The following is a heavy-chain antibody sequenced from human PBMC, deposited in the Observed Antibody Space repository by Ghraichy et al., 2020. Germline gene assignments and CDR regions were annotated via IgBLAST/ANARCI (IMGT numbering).Heavy chain of an antibody. CDR1: GFPFSTYW. D-gene: IGHD2-15*01. J-gene: IGHJ4*02. V-gene: IGHV3-74*01. CDR2: INSDGSDA. CDR3: ARGCGGDTCYSPDY. Sequence: GGSLRLSCAASGFPFSTYWMHWVRQAPGKGPVWVSRINSDGSDAGYADSVKGRFTISRDNAKNTVYLQMNSLRAEDTAVYYCARGCGGDTCYSPDYWGQGTLVTVSS.